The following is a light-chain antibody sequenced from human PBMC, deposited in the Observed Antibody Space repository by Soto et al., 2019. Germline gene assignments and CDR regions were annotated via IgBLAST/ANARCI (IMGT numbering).Light chain of an antibody. V-gene: IGLV2-14*02. CDR2: GGS. CDR3: QAYDYSLTASV. CDR1: FDDIGNYNL. Sequence: QSVLTQPASVSGSPGQSITISCSGTFDDIGNYNLVSWYQKHPGQAPKLIIYGGSQRPSGVSERFSGSKSGTSASLAITGLQAEDEADYYCQAYDYSLTASVFGGGTKLTVL. J-gene: IGLJ3*02.